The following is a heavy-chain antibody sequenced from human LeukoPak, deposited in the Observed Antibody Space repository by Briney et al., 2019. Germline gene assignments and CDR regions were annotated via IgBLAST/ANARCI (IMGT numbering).Heavy chain of an antibody. Sequence: SETLSLTCAVYGGSFSGYYWSWLRQPPGKGLEWIGEINHSGSTNYNPSLKSRVTISVDTSKNQFSLKLSSVTAADTAVYYCATYCSGGSCYLGGLSYWGQGTPVTVSS. D-gene: IGHD2-15*01. CDR2: INHSGST. V-gene: IGHV4-34*01. CDR1: GGSFSGYY. CDR3: ATYCSGGSCYLGGLSY. J-gene: IGHJ4*02.